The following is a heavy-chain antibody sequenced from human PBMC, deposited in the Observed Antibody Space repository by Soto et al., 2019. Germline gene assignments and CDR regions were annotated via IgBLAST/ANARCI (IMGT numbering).Heavy chain of an antibody. CDR3: ARDGCSGGSCYPFDY. D-gene: IGHD2-15*01. J-gene: IGHJ4*02. V-gene: IGHV3-74*01. CDR2: INSDGSST. Sequence: GGSLRLSCAASGFTFSSYWMHWVRQAPGKGLVWVSRINSDGSSTSYADSVKGRFTISRDNAKNTLYLQMNSLTAEDTAVYYGARDGCSGGSCYPFDYWGQGTLVTVSS. CDR1: GFTFSSYW.